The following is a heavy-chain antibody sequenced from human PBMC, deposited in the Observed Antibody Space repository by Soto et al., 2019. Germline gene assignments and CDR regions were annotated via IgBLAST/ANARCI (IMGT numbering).Heavy chain of an antibody. J-gene: IGHJ5*02. V-gene: IGHV1-2*02. D-gene: IGHD6-19*01. CDR2: INPNSGGT. CDR3: ARDRADSSGWYRGSSGWFDP. CDR1: GYTFTGYY. Sequence: ASVKVSCKASGYTFTGYYMHWVRQAPGQGLEWMGWINPNSGGTNYAQKFQGRVTMTRDTSISTAYMELSRLRSDDTAVYYCARDRADSSGWYRGSSGWFDPWGQGTLVTVSS.